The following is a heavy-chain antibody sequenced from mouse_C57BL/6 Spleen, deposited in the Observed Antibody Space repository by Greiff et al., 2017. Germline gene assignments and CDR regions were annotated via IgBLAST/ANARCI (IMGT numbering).Heavy chain of an antibody. CDR3: ALITTVVAFDY. D-gene: IGHD1-1*01. CDR1: GYTFTSYW. CDR2: IYPSDSET. Sequence: VQLQQPGAELVRPGSSVKLSCKASGYTFTSYWMDWVKQRPGQGLEWIGNIYPSDSETHYNQKFKDKATLTVDKSSSTAYMQLSSLTSEDSAVYYCALITTVVAFDYWGQGTTLTVSS. J-gene: IGHJ2*01. V-gene: IGHV1-61*01.